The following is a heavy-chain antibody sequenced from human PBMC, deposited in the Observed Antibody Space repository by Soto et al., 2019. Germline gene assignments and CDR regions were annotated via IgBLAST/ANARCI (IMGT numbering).Heavy chain of an antibody. D-gene: IGHD5-12*01. CDR1: GGSISSYY. J-gene: IGHJ4*02. V-gene: IGHV4-59*01. CDR2: IYYSGST. Sequence: QVQLQESGPGLVKPSETLSLTCTVSGGSISSYYWSWIRQPPGKGLEWIGYIYYSGSTNYNPALKSRVTISVDTSKNQFSLKLSSVTAADTAVYYCARVGSGYDSDYWGQGTLVTGSS. CDR3: ARVGSGYDSDY.